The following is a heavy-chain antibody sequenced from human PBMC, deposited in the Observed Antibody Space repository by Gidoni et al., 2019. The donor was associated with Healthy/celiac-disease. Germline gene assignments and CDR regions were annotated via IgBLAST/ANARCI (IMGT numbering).Heavy chain of an antibody. CDR2: IYYSGST. CDR1: GGSISSYY. Sequence: QVQLQESGPGLVKPSETLSLTCTVSGGSISSYYWSWIRQPPGKGLEWIGYIYYSGSTTYNPSLKSRVAISVDTSKNQFSLKLSSVTAADTAVYYCARGWFDYWGQGTLVTVSS. V-gene: IGHV4-59*01. CDR3: ARGWFDY. J-gene: IGHJ4*02.